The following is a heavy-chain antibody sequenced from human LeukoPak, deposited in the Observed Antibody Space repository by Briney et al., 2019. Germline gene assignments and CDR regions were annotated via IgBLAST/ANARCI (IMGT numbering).Heavy chain of an antibody. CDR2: ISRSGDTL. Sequence: GSLRLSCAASGFTFRDYYMTWIRQAPGKGLEWISYISRSGDTLYYADSVEGRFTISRDNAKNSVYLQMNSLRAEDTAVYYCAKDRNFYFDYWGQGTLVTVSS. CDR3: AKDRNFYFDY. D-gene: IGHD1-14*01. CDR1: GFTFRDYY. V-gene: IGHV3-11*04. J-gene: IGHJ4*02.